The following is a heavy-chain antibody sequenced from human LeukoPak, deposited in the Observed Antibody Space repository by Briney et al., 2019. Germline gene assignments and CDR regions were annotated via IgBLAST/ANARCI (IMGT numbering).Heavy chain of an antibody. CDR2: IWYDGCNK. CDR3: ARANSGYEYYFDY. V-gene: IGHV3-33*08. Sequence: PGGSLRLSCAASGFTFSSYGMRWVRQAPGKGLEWVAVIWYDGCNKYYADSVKGRFTISRDNSKNTLYLQMNSLRAEDTAVYYCARANSGYEYYFDYWGQGTLVTVSS. J-gene: IGHJ4*02. CDR1: GFTFSSYG. D-gene: IGHD5-12*01.